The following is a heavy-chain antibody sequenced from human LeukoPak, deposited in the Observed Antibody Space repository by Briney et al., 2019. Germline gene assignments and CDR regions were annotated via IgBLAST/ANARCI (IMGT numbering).Heavy chain of an antibody. V-gene: IGHV4-30-4*08. CDR1: GGSISSGDYY. CDR2: IYYSGST. D-gene: IGHD5-24*01. CDR3: ARTRRDGYNPVDY. Sequence: PSETLSLTCTVSGGSISSGDYYWSWIRQPPGKGLEWIGYIYYSGSTYYNPSLKSRVTISVDTSKSQFSLKLSSVTAADTAVYYCARTRRDGYNPVDYWGQGTLSPSPQ. J-gene: IGHJ4*02.